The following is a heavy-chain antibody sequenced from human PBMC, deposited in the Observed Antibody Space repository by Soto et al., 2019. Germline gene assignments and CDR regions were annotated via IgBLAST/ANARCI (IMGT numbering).Heavy chain of an antibody. CDR2: ISSSTTTI. V-gene: IGHV3-48*02. D-gene: IGHD2-2*03. CDR3: ARDGYCISTSCFFLPDV. Sequence: EVQLVESGGGLVQPGGSLRLSCVGSGFTFSSYGMNWVRQAPGKGLEWLSFISSSTTTIYYADSMKGRFTISRDNAKKSLFLQMNSLRDEDTAVYYCARDGYCISTSCFFLPDVWGQGTTVTVSS. CDR1: GFTFSSYG. J-gene: IGHJ6*02.